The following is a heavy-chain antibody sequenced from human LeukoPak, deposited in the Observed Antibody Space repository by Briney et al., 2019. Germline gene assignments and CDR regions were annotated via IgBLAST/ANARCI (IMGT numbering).Heavy chain of an antibody. CDR2: INTSTGNP. J-gene: IGHJ5*02. D-gene: IGHD6-13*01. Sequence: ASVKVSCKASGYTFTSYAMNWVRQAPGQGLEWMGWINTSTGNPTYAQGFTGRFVFSLDTSVSTAYLQISSLKAEDTAVYYCARDYAAAGENWFDPWGQGTLVTVSS. V-gene: IGHV7-4-1*02. CDR3: ARDYAAAGENWFDP. CDR1: GYTFTSYA.